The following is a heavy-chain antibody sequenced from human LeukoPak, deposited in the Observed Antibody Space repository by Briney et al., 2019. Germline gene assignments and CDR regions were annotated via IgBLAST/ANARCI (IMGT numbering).Heavy chain of an antibody. V-gene: IGHV3-74*01. J-gene: IGHJ3*02. Sequence: GGSLRLSCAASGFSFSDYWMDWVRQAPGKGLVWVSRIRKDGTTANYADSVKGRFTVSRDNAKNTVYLQMNSLRAEDTAVYYCARDYGGDGDAFGIWGQGTMVTVSS. D-gene: IGHD5-12*01. CDR1: GFSFSDYW. CDR2: IRKDGTTA. CDR3: ARDYGGDGDAFGI.